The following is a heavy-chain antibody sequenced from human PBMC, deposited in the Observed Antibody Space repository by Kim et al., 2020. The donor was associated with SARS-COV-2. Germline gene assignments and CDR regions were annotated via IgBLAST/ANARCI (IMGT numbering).Heavy chain of an antibody. CDR2: ITYRGTT. J-gene: IGHJ5*02. V-gene: IGHV4-39*01. CDR1: GDSISSSNYY. Sequence: SETLSLTCTVYGDSISSSNYYWGWIRQPPEKGLEWIASITYRGTTYYTPSLKSRVTISVDTSKNQFSLKLSSGTAADTAAYYSARRGIGAIGTGFDPWGQGTLGTIST. CDR3: ARRGIGAIGTGFDP. D-gene: IGHD6-13*01.